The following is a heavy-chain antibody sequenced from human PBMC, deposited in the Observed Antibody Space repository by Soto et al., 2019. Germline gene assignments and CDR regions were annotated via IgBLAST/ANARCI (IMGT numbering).Heavy chain of an antibody. Sequence: GGSLRLSCAASGFTFSSYSMNWVRQAPGKGLEWVSSISSSSSYIYYADSVKGRFTISRDNAKNSLYLQMNNLRAEDTAVYYCARDRDGGEAIDYWGQGTLVTVSS. D-gene: IGHD3-16*01. V-gene: IGHV3-21*01. J-gene: IGHJ4*02. CDR1: GFTFSSYS. CDR2: ISSSSSYI. CDR3: ARDRDGGEAIDY.